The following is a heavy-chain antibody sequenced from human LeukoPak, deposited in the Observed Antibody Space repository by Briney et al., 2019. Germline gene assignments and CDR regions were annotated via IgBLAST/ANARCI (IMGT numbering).Heavy chain of an antibody. D-gene: IGHD3-22*01. Sequence: ASVKVSCKASGYTFTGYYMHWVGQAPGQGLEWMGIINPSGGSTSYAQKFQGRVTMTRDTSTSTVYMELSSLRSEDTAVYYCARPYFYDSRRGYFDYWGQGTLVTVSS. J-gene: IGHJ4*02. CDR1: GYTFTGYY. CDR3: ARPYFYDSRRGYFDY. CDR2: INPSGGST. V-gene: IGHV1-46*01.